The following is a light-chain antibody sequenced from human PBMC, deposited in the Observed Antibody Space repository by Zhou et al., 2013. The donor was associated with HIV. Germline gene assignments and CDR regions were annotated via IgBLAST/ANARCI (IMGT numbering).Light chain of an antibody. CDR2: GAS. CDR1: QSVSNSY. CDR3: QRYGSSPWT. Sequence: EIVLTQSPGTLSLSPGERATLSCRASQSVSNSYLAWYQQKPGQAPRLVIYGASSRATDIPDRFSGSGSGTDFTLTISRLEPEDFAVYYCQRYGSSPWTFGQGTKVEIK. V-gene: IGKV3-20*01. J-gene: IGKJ1*01.